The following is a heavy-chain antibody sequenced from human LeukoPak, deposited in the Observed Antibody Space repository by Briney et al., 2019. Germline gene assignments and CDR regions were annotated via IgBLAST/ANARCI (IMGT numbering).Heavy chain of an antibody. V-gene: IGHV5-51*01. J-gene: IGHJ4*02. CDR1: GYTFINYW. CDR3: ARRFGRTTDY. D-gene: IGHD1-1*01. Sequence: GESLKISCKGSGYTFINYWIAWVRQMPGKGLEWMGTIYPGDSDTRYSSSFQGQVTISADKSISTAYLQWSSLKASDTAMYYCARRFGRTTDYWGQGTLVTVSS. CDR2: IYPGDSDT.